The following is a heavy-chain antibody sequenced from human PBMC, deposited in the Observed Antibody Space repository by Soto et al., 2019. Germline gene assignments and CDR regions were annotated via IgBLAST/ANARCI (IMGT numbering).Heavy chain of an antibody. CDR3: AKDRVYNYGFYDS. J-gene: IGHJ4*02. V-gene: IGHV3-23*01. Sequence: EVQLLESGGGLVQPGGSLRLSCAASGFTFSSYAMSWVRQAPGKGLEWVSAISGNGGTRYYPDSVKGRFTISRDNYKNTLYLQMNSRRAEDTAVYYCAKDRVYNYGFYDSWGQGTLVTVSS. D-gene: IGHD5-18*01. CDR1: GFTFSSYA. CDR2: ISGNGGTR.